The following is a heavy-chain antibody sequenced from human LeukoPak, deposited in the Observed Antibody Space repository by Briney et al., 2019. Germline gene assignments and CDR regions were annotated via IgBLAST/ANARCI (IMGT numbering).Heavy chain of an antibody. CDR1: GYTFTGYY. D-gene: IGHD1-26*01. Sequence: ASVKVSCKASGYTFTGYYMHWVRQAPGQGLEWMGIIDPSGGSTSYAQKFQGRVTMTRDTSTSTVYMELSSLRSEDTAVYYCARVGATNDAFDIWGQGTMVTVSS. CDR2: IDPSGGST. V-gene: IGHV1-46*01. CDR3: ARVGATNDAFDI. J-gene: IGHJ3*02.